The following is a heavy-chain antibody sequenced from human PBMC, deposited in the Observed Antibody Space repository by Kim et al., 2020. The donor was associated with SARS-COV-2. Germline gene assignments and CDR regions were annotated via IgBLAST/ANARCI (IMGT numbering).Heavy chain of an antibody. CDR3: AKDAEELWFGELSWFDP. D-gene: IGHD3-10*01. Sequence: VKGRFTISRDNSKNTLYLQMNSLRAEDTAVYYCAKDAEELWFGELSWFDPWGQGTLVTVSS. J-gene: IGHJ5*02. V-gene: IGHV3-33*06.